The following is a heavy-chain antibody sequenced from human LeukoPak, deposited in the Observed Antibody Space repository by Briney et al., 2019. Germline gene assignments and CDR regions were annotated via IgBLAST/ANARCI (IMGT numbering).Heavy chain of an antibody. D-gene: IGHD1-26*01. J-gene: IGHJ4*02. Sequence: PSETLSLTCTGSGVSISSYYWSWIRQPPGKGLEWIGYIYYSGSTNYNPSLKSRVTISVDTSKNQFSLKLSSVTAADTAVYYCASTLYSGSYYLTQLDYWGQGTLVTVSS. V-gene: IGHV4-59*01. CDR2: IYYSGST. CDR3: ASTLYSGSYYLTQLDY. CDR1: GVSISSYY.